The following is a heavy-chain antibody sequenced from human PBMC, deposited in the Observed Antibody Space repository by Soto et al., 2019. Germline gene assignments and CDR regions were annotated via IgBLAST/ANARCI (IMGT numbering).Heavy chain of an antibody. CDR1: GITFRNYD. CDR2: ISAAGDP. CDR3: ARTDRDFYGVDV. V-gene: IGHV3-13*05. Sequence: EVQLVESRGGLVQPGGSLRLSCEASGITFRNYDMHWVPQGTGKGLEWVSGISAAGDPDYADSVEGRFTISRENAQNSFFLQMNSLRVGDTAVYYCARTDRDFYGVDVWGQGTTVIVSS. J-gene: IGHJ6*02.